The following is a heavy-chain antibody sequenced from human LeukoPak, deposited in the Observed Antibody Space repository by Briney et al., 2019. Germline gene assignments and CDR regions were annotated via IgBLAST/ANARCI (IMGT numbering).Heavy chain of an antibody. V-gene: IGHV3-20*04. D-gene: IGHD3-22*01. CDR2: INWNGGST. J-gene: IGHJ4*02. CDR3: AREGATGINCYDSSGYSAYFDY. CDR1: GFTFDDYG. Sequence: PGRCLRLSRAASGFTFDDYGMSWVRQAPGKGLEWVSGINWNGGSTGYADSVKGRFTISRDNAKNSLYLQMNSLRAEDTALYYCAREGATGINCYDSSGYSAYFDYWGQGTLVTVSS.